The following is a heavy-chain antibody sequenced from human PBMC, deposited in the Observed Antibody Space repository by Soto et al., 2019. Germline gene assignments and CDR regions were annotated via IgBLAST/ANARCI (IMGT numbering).Heavy chain of an antibody. D-gene: IGHD1-26*01. J-gene: IGHJ6*02. CDR3: ARAIATGYYYGIDV. Sequence: QVQLVQSGAEVKKPGASVKVSCKASGYTFTSYYMHWVRQAPGQGLEWMGIINPSGGSTSYAQKCQGRVTMTRDTSTSPVYMELSSLRSEDTAVYYCARAIATGYYYGIDVRGQGTTVTVSS. CDR1: GYTFTSYY. CDR2: INPSGGST. V-gene: IGHV1-46*01.